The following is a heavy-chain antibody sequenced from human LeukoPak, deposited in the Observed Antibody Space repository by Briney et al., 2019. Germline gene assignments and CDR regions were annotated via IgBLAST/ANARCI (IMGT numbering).Heavy chain of an antibody. CDR2: IVGGDGGT. CDR3: ARGALYYMDV. J-gene: IGHJ6*03. CDR1: GFSVSDNG. Sequence: GGSLRLSCAASGFSVSDNGMSWVRQAPGKGLEWVSGIVGGDGGTYYADSVKGRFIISRDNSKNTLYVQMNSLRAEDTAVYYCARGALYYMDVWGKGTAVTISS. V-gene: IGHV3-23*01.